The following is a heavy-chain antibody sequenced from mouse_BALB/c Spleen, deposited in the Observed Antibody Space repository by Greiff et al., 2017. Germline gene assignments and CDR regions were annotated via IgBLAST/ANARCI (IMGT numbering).Heavy chain of an antibody. D-gene: IGHD2-3*01. V-gene: IGHV1-69*02. J-gene: IGHJ3*01. CDR2: IYPSDSYT. Sequence: QVHVKQPGAELVRPGASVKLSCKASGYTFTSYWINWVKQRPGQGLEWIGNIYPSDSYTNYNQKFKDKAILTVDKSSSTAYMQLSSLTSEDSAVYYCARSSDGYSFAYWGQGTLVTVSA. CDR1: GYTFTSYW. CDR3: ARSSDGYSFAY.